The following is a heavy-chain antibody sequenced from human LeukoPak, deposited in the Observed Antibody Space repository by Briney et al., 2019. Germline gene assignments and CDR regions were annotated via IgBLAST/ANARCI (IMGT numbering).Heavy chain of an antibody. CDR1: GFTFSNYA. CDR2: ISGSGLST. V-gene: IGHV3-23*01. Sequence: GGSLRLSCAASGFTFSNYAMTWVRQAPGKELEWVSSISGSGLSTYYADSVKGRFTISRDNSKSTLYVQMNSLRAEDTAVYYCAKTMEYNSSPIDYWGQGTLVTVSS. D-gene: IGHD6-6*01. J-gene: IGHJ4*02. CDR3: AKTMEYNSSPIDY.